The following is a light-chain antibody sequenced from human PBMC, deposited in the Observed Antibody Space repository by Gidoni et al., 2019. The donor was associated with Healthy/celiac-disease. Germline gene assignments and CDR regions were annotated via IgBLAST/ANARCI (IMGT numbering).Light chain of an antibody. V-gene: IGKV3-11*01. CDR1: QSVSSY. CDR2: DAS. Sequence: ELVLTQSPATLSLSPGERATLSCRASQSVSSYLAWYQQKPAQAPRLLIYDASNRATGIPARFSGSGSGTDFTLTISSLEPEDFAVYYCQQRSNWPAFGPGTKVDIK. J-gene: IGKJ3*01. CDR3: QQRSNWPA.